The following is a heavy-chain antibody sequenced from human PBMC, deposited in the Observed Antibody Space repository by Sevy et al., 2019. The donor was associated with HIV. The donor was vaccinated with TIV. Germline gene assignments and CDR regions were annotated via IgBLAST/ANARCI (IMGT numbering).Heavy chain of an antibody. D-gene: IGHD6-19*01. Sequence: GGSLRLSCAASGFTFSSYGMHWVRQAPGKGLEWVAFIRYDGSNKYYADSVKGRFTISTDNSKNTLYLQMNSLRAEDTAVYYCAKDLAVAGPYYFDYWGQGTLVTVSS. V-gene: IGHV3-30*02. CDR1: GFTFSSYG. CDR3: AKDLAVAGPYYFDY. CDR2: IRYDGSNK. J-gene: IGHJ4*02.